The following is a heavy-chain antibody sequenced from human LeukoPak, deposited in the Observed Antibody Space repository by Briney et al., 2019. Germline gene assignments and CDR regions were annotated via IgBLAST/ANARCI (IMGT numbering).Heavy chain of an antibody. J-gene: IGHJ5*02. D-gene: IGHD6-13*01. Sequence: GASVKVSCKASGYTFISYGISWVRQAPGQGLEWMGWISGYNGNTDYAQKFQGRVTMTTDTSTSTAYMGLRSLRSDDTAVYYCARDEQLLPKWFDRWGQGTLVTVSS. CDR1: GYTFISYG. CDR2: ISGYNGNT. V-gene: IGHV1-18*01. CDR3: ARDEQLLPKWFDR.